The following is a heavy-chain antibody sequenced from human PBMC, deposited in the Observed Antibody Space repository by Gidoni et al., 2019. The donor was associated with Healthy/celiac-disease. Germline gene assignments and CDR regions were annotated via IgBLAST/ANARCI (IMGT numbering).Heavy chain of an antibody. D-gene: IGHD4-17*01. Sequence: VQLVESGGGVVQPGRSLRLSCAASGFTFSSYGMHWVRQAPGKGLEWVAVIWYDGSNKYYADSVKGRLTISRDNSKNTLYLQMNSLRAEDTAVYYCARVGSPYGDYGAFDIWGQGTMVTVSS. CDR1: GFTFSSYG. V-gene: IGHV3-33*01. CDR3: ARVGSPYGDYGAFDI. CDR2: IWYDGSNK. J-gene: IGHJ3*02.